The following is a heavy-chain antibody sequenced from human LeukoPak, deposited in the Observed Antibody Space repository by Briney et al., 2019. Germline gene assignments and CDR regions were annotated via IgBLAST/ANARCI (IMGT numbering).Heavy chain of an antibody. J-gene: IGHJ5*02. V-gene: IGHV1-8*01. CDR3: ARDPLIAVAVNWFDP. D-gene: IGHD6-19*01. Sequence: ASVKVSCKASGYTFTSYDINWVRQATGQGLEWMGWLNPNSGNTGYARNFQGRLTMTRNTSISTAYMEVSSLRSDDTAVYYCARDPLIAVAVNWFDPWGQGPLVTVSS. CDR2: LNPNSGNT. CDR1: GYTFTSYD.